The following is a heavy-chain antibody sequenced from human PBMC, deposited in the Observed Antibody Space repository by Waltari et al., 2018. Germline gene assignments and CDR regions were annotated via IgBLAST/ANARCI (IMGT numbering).Heavy chain of an antibody. CDR3: ARTHYDTSGCWVDYFDF. Sequence: QVQLQESGPGLVKPSETLSLTCTVSGGSISNYYWSLIRQPPGKGLEWIGYIYYTGSTNYNPSLKSRVTISVDTSKNQFSLNLNSVTAADTAMYYCARTHYDTSGCWVDYFDFWGQGTLVTVSS. V-gene: IGHV4-59*01. CDR1: GGSISNYY. J-gene: IGHJ4*02. CDR2: IYYTGST. D-gene: IGHD3-22*01.